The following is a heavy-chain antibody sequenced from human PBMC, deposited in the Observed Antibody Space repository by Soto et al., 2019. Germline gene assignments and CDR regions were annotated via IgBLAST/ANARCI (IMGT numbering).Heavy chain of an antibody. Sequence: QVQLVESGGGVVQPGRSLRLSCAASGFTFSSYAMHWVRQAPGKGLEWEAVISYDGSNRYYADSVKGRFTISRDNSKNTLDLQMNSLRAEDTAVYYCVRGGKGHYGDSSSNQGMDVWGQGTTVTVSS. CDR1: GFTFSSYA. CDR3: VRGGKGHYGDSSSNQGMDV. CDR2: ISYDGSNR. J-gene: IGHJ6*02. V-gene: IGHV3-30-3*01. D-gene: IGHD4-17*01.